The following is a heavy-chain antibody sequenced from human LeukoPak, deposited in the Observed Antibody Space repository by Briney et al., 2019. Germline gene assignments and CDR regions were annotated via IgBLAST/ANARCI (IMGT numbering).Heavy chain of an antibody. CDR3: ASSSGYYFDY. CDR1: GGSISSYY. V-gene: IGHV4-59*08. D-gene: IGHD3-22*01. CDR2: IYYSGST. J-gene: IGHJ4*02. Sequence: PSETLSLTCTVSGGSISSYYWSWIRQPPGKGLEWIGYIYYSGSTNCNPSLKSRVTISVDTSKNQFSLKLSSVTAADTAVYYCASSSGYYFDYWGQGTLVTVSS.